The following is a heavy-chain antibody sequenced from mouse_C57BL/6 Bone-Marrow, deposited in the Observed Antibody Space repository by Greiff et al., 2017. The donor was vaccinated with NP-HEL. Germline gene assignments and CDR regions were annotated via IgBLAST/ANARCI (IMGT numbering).Heavy chain of an antibody. CDR1: GFTFSSYT. V-gene: IGHV5-9*01. J-gene: IGHJ2*01. CDR3: ARHNYYGSSLYYFDY. D-gene: IGHD1-1*01. Sequence: EVNVVESGGGLVKPGGSLKLSCAASGFTFSSYTMSWVRQTPEKRLEWVATISGGGGNTYYPDSVKGRFTISRDNAKNTLYLQMSSLRSEDTALYYCARHNYYGSSLYYFDYWGQGTTLTVSS. CDR2: ISGGGGNT.